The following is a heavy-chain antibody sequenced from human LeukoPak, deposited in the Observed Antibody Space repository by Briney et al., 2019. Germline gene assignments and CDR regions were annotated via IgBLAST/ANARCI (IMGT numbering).Heavy chain of an antibody. CDR2: ISGSGSTI. V-gene: IGHV3-48*03. CDR3: ARSWYFDL. CDR1: GFTFSNYE. Sequence: GGSLRLSCAASGFTFSNYEMNWVRQAPGKGLEWVSYISGSGSTIYYADSVKGRFTISRDNSKNTLSLQMNSLRAEDTAVYYCARSWYFDLWGRGTLVTVSS. J-gene: IGHJ2*01.